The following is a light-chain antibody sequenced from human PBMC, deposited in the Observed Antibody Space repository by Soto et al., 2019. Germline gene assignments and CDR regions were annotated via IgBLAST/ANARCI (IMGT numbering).Light chain of an antibody. V-gene: IGKV1-17*01. CDR1: QGIRND. CDR3: LQHSTYPLT. CDR2: AAS. J-gene: IGKJ1*01. Sequence: DIQMTQFPSSLSASVGDRVTITCRASQGIRNDLGWYQQKPGKAPKRLIYAASSLQSGVPSRFSGSESGKEFPPPISSLQPEDSETFYCLQHSTYPLTFGQGTKVEIK.